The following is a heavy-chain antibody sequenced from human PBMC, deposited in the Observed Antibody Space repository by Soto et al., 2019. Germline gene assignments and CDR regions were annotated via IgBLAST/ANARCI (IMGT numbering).Heavy chain of an antibody. J-gene: IGHJ3*02. CDR2: ISAYNGNT. CDR3: ARPGCYDSSGYKRGNAFDI. D-gene: IGHD3-22*01. V-gene: IGHV1-18*01. Sequence: QVQLVQSGAEVKKPGASVKVSCKASGYTFTSYGIIWVRQAPGQGLEWMGWISAYNGNTNYAQKLQGRVTMTTDTSTSTAYMELRSLRSDDTAVYYCARPGCYDSSGYKRGNAFDIWGQGTMVTVSS. CDR1: GYTFTSYG.